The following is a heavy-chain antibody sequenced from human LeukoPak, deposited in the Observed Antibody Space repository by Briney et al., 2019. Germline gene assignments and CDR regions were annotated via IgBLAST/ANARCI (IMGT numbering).Heavy chain of an antibody. CDR2: ISGSGGST. CDR3: ASASIPRAALYYYYGMDV. Sequence: GGSLRLSCAASGFTFSSYAMSWVRQAPGKGLEWVSAISGSGGSTYYADSVKGRFTISRDNSKNTLYLQMNSLRAEDTAVYYCASASIPRAALYYYYGMDVWGQGTTVTVSS. V-gene: IGHV3-23*01. J-gene: IGHJ6*02. CDR1: GFTFSSYA. D-gene: IGHD2-15*01.